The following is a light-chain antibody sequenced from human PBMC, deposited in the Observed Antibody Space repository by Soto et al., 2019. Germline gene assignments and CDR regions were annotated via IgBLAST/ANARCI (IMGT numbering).Light chain of an antibody. CDR2: KAS. CDR1: QSISIW. Sequence: DIRMTQSPSTVSASVGDRVTITCRASQSISIWLAWYQQKPGKAPKILIYKASSLESGVPSRFSGSGSGTEFTLTISSLQPDDFATYYCQQYSTYTPRTFGQGTKVDIK. J-gene: IGKJ1*01. CDR3: QQYSTYTPRT. V-gene: IGKV1-5*03.